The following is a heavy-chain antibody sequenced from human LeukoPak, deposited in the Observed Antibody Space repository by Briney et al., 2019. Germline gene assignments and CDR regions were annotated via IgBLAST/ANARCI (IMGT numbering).Heavy chain of an antibody. D-gene: IGHD3-10*01. V-gene: IGHV1-2*02. Sequence: GASVKVSCKASGYTFTGYYMHWVRQAPGQGLEWMGWINPNSGGTNYAQKFQGRVTMTRDTSISTAYMELSTLRSDDTAVYYCARVGVSSYYGSGVRTAFDIWGQGTMVTVSS. CDR1: GYTFTGYY. CDR3: ARVGVSSYYGSGVRTAFDI. CDR2: INPNSGGT. J-gene: IGHJ3*02.